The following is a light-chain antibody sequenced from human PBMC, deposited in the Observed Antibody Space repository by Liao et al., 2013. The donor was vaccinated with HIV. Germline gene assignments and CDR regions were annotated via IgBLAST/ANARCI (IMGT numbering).Light chain of an antibody. J-gene: IGLJ3*02. CDR1: NIGSKS. V-gene: IGLV3-21*04. CDR2: YDD. Sequence: SYELTQPPSVSVAPGKTARITCGGDNIGSKSVHWYRQKPGQAPVLVIYYDDDRPSGIPDRFSGSNSGNTATLTISRVEAGDEADYYCQVWDTGSDHPVFGGGTKLAVL. CDR3: QVWDTGSDHPV.